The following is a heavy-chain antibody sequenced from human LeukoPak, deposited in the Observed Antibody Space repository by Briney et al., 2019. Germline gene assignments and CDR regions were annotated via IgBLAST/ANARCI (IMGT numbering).Heavy chain of an antibody. D-gene: IGHD6-19*01. CDR1: GYTFTSYA. CDR3: ARGPGYSSGFNWFDP. J-gene: IGHJ5*02. Sequence: ASVKVSCKASGYTFTSYAMHWLRQAPGQRLEWMGWINAGNGNTKYSQKFQGRVTITRDTSASTAYMKLSSLRSEDTAVYYCARGPGYSSGFNWFDPWGQGTLVTVSS. V-gene: IGHV1-3*01. CDR2: INAGNGNT.